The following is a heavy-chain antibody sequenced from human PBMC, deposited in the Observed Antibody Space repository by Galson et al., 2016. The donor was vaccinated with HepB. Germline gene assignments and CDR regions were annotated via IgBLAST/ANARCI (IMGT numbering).Heavy chain of an antibody. Sequence: SETLSLTCTVSGGPIDSGSYYWDWIRQTPGKGLEWIGSIYYTGTTYYNPALESRLTLSIDMSKNQFPLRLTSVSAADAALYFCASSWSASWDAFDVWGQGTVVTVSS. D-gene: IGHD2-2*01. J-gene: IGHJ3*01. CDR1: GGPIDSGSYY. V-gene: IGHV4-39*01. CDR3: ASSWSASWDAFDV. CDR2: IYYTGTT.